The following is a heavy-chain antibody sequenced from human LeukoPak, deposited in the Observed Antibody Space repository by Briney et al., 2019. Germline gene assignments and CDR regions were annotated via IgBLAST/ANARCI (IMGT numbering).Heavy chain of an antibody. Sequence: SETLSLNCTVSGGSITSYYWSWIRQPPGKGLEWVGYIFYSGSTNYNPSLKSRVTISVDTSKNQFSLNLSSVTAADTAMYYCARHGRNSGAPNYWGQGTLVTVSS. J-gene: IGHJ4*02. CDR3: ARHGRNSGAPNY. V-gene: IGHV4-59*08. CDR1: GGSITSYY. D-gene: IGHD6-19*01. CDR2: IFYSGST.